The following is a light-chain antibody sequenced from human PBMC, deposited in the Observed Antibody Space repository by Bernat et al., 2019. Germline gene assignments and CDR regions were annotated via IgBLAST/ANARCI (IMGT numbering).Light chain of an antibody. CDR2: YAS. V-gene: IGKV1D-43*01. Sequence: AIRMTQSPFSLSAPVGDRVTITCWASQGMSSCVAWCQKKPAKAPKHLIDYASSVQSGVPSRFSGSGSGTDYTLTISSLQPEDFSTYCCQQSYNTPPITFGPGTKMDI. CDR3: QQSYNTPPIT. CDR1: QGMSSC. J-gene: IGKJ3*01.